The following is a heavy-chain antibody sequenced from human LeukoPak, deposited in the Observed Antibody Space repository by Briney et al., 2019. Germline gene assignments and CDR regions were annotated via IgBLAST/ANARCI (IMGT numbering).Heavy chain of an antibody. CDR3: VRCGSYCLDY. D-gene: IGHD1-26*01. Sequence: SETLSLTCAVYGGSFSGYYWSWIRQPPGKGLEWIGEINHSGSTNYNPSLKSRVTISVDTSKNQFSLSLNSVTAADTAVYYCVRCGSYCLDYWGQGTLVTVSS. CDR2: INHSGST. V-gene: IGHV4-34*01. CDR1: GGSFSGYY. J-gene: IGHJ4*02.